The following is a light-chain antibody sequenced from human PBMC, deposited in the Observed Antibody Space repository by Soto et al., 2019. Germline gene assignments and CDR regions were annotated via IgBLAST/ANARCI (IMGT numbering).Light chain of an antibody. CDR3: TSYTGSNTLEV. J-gene: IGLJ1*01. CDR2: DVN. V-gene: IGLV2-14*03. CDR1: SSDIGAYNY. Sequence: QSALTQPGSVSGSPGQSITISCTGTSSDIGAYNYVSWYRQHPGKAPQLLIYDVNNRPSGVSHRFSGSKSGNTASLTISGLRSEDEADYFCTSYTGSNTLEVFGPGTKVTVL.